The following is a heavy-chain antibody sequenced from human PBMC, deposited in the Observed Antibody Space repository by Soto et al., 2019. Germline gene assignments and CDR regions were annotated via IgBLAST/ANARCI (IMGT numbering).Heavy chain of an antibody. CDR2: IYYSGST. CDR3: ARTQRYFDY. Sequence: SETLSLTCTFSGGSISSYYWSWIRQPPGKGLEWIGYIYYSGSTNYNPSLKSRVTISVDTSKNQFSLKLSSVTAADTAVYYCARTQRYFDYWGQGTLVTVSS. J-gene: IGHJ4*02. CDR1: GGSISSYY. D-gene: IGHD6-25*01. V-gene: IGHV4-59*01.